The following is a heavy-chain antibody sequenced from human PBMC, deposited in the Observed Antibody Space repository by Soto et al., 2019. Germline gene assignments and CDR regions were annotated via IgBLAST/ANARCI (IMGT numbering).Heavy chain of an antibody. D-gene: IGHD3-3*01. CDR3: ASGGGLRLLEWLPHYYGMDV. J-gene: IGHJ6*02. V-gene: IGHV3-21*01. Sequence: GGSLRLSCAASGFTFSSYSMNWVRQAPGKGLEWVSSISSSSSYIYYADSVKGRFTISRDNAKNSLYLQMNSLRAEDTAVYYCASGGGLRLLEWLPHYYGMDVWGQGTTVTVSS. CDR2: ISSSSSYI. CDR1: GFTFSSYS.